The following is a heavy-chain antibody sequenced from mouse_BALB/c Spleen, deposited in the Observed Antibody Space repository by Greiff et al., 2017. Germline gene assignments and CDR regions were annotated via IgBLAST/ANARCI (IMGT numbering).Heavy chain of an antibody. CDR3: ARSFYDGYWYFDV. CDR2: ISYSGST. V-gene: IGHV3-8*02. D-gene: IGHD2-3*01. CDR1: GDSITSGY. J-gene: IGHJ1*01. Sequence: EVQLVESGPSLVKPSQTLSLTCSVTGDSITSGYWNWIRKFPGNKLEYMGYISYSGSTYYNPSLKSRISITRDTSKNQYYLQLNSVTTEDTATYYCARSFYDGYWYFDVWGAGTTVTVSS.